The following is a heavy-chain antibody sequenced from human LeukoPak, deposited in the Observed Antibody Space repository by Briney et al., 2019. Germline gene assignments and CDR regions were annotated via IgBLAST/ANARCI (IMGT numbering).Heavy chain of an antibody. CDR3: ARPGITAFDI. CDR1: GFTLSSHN. J-gene: IGHJ3*02. D-gene: IGHD3-10*01. CDR2: ISSSGSIT. V-gene: IGHV3-48*01. Sequence: GGSLRLSCVASGFTLSSHNINGVRKAPGKGLEWVSHISSSGSITYYGDSVKGRITISRDNAKNSVSLYMNSLRAEDSAVYYCARPGITAFDIWGQGTMVTVSS.